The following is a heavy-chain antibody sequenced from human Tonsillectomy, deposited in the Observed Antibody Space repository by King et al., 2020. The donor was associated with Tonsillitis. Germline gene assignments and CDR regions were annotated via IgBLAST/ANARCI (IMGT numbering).Heavy chain of an antibody. CDR2: MYTSGST. J-gene: IGHJ3*02. CDR3: ARGYCTGGSCYHSAPGGGDAFDI. V-gene: IGHV4-4*07. D-gene: IGHD2-15*01. Sequence: QLQESGPGLVKPSETLSLTCTVSGGSISSYYWSWIRQPAGKGLEWIGRMYTSGSTNYNPSLKSRVTMSVDTSKNQFSLKLSSVTAADTAVYYCARGYCTGGSCYHSAPGGGDAFDIWGQGTMVTVSS. CDR1: GGSISSYY.